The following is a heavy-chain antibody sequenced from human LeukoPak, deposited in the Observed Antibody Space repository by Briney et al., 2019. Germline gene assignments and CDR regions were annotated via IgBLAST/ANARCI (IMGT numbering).Heavy chain of an antibody. CDR3: AKEAVGPYAFDI. D-gene: IGHD6-19*01. V-gene: IGHV3-23*01. J-gene: IGHJ3*02. CDR2: ISGSGAST. CDR1: GFTFSSYA. Sequence: GGSLRLSCAASGFTFSSYAMSWVRQAPGKGLEWVSGISGSGASTYYADSVKGRFTISRDNSKNTLCLQMNSLRAEDTAVYYCAKEAVGPYAFDIWGQGTMVTVSS.